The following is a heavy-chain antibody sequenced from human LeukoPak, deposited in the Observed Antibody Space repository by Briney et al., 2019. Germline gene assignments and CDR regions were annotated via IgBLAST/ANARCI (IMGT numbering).Heavy chain of an antibody. V-gene: IGHV4-34*01. CDR1: GGSFSGYY. CDR2: INHSGST. Sequence: SETLYLTCAVYGGSFSGYYWSWIRKPPGKGLEWIGEINHSGSTNYNPSLKSRVTISVDTSKNQFSLKLSSVTAADTAVYYCARHEGGSSGWYDFDYWGQGTLVTVSS. D-gene: IGHD6-19*01. CDR3: ARHEGGSSGWYDFDY. J-gene: IGHJ4*02.